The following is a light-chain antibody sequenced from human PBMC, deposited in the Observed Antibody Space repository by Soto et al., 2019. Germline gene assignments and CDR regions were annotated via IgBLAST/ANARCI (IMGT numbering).Light chain of an antibody. Sequence: QSVLTQPPSASGSPGQPVTISCTGTSSDVGGYDYVSWYQQYPGKAPKLLIYEVSKRPSGVPDRFSGSKTGNTASLTVSGLQADDEAEYYCTSYAGENNHLFGTGTKVTVL. CDR2: EVS. J-gene: IGLJ1*01. CDR1: SSDVGGYDY. V-gene: IGLV2-8*01. CDR3: TSYAGENNHL.